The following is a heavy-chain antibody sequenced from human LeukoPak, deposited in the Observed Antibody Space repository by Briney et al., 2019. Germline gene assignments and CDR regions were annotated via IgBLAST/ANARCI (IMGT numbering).Heavy chain of an antibody. Sequence: SETLSLTCAVSGGSISSSNWWSWVRQPPGKGLEWIGEIYHSGSTNYNPSLKSRVTISVDKSENQFSLKLSSVTAADTAVYYCARVRVTAFDYWGQGTLVTVSS. CDR3: ARVRVTAFDY. CDR2: IYHSGST. J-gene: IGHJ4*02. CDR1: GGSISSSNW. D-gene: IGHD2-21*02. V-gene: IGHV4-4*02.